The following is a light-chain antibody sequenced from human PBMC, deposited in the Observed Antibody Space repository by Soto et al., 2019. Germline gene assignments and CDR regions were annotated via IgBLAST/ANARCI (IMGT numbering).Light chain of an antibody. CDR1: SSDVGSYNL. J-gene: IGLJ1*01. CDR2: EGS. CDR3: CPYAGSSTFFYV. Sequence: QSVLTQPASVSGSPGQSITISCTGTSSDVGSYNLVSWYQQHPGKAPKLMIYEGSKRPSGASNRFSGSKSGNTASLTISGLQAEDEADYYCCPYAGSSTFFYVFGTGTKVTVL. V-gene: IGLV2-23*03.